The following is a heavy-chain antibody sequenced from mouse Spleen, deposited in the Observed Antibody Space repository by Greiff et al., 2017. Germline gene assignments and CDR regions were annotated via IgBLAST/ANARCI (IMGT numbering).Heavy chain of an antibody. Sequence: DVKLVESGGGLVQPGGSLKLSCATSGFTFSDYYMYWVRQTPEKRLEWVAYISNGGGSTYYPDTVKGRFTISRDNAKNTLYLQMSRLKSEDTAMYYCARRFRDYFDYWGQGTTLTVSS. CDR1: GFTFSDYY. J-gene: IGHJ2*01. CDR2: ISNGGGST. CDR3: ARRFRDYFDY. V-gene: IGHV5-12*02.